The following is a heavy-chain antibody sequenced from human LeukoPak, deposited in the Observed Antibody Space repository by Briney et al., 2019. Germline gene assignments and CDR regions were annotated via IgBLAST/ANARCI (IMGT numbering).Heavy chain of an antibody. V-gene: IGHV1-69*05. CDR3: ARDIIGSGWNPSRYFDY. CDR1: GGTFSSYA. J-gene: IGHJ4*02. CDR2: IIPIFGTA. Sequence: SVKVSCKASGGTFSSYAISWVRQAPGQGLEWMGGIIPIFGTANYAQKFQGRVTITTDESTSTAYMVLSSLRSEDTAVYYCARDIIGSGWNPSRYFDYWGQGTLVTVSS. D-gene: IGHD6-19*01.